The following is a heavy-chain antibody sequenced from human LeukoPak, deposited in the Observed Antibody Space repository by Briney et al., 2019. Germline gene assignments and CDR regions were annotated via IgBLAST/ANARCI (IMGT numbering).Heavy chain of an antibody. J-gene: IGHJ4*02. CDR2: ISSSSSYI. Sequence: PGGSLRLSCAASGFTFSSYSMNWVRQAPGKGLEWVSSISSSSSYIYYADSVKGRFTISRDNAKNSLYLQMNSLRGEDTALYFCARLFGGVTTYDYWGQGTLVTVSS. CDR3: ARLFGGVTTYDY. V-gene: IGHV3-21*01. D-gene: IGHD2-8*02. CDR1: GFTFSSYS.